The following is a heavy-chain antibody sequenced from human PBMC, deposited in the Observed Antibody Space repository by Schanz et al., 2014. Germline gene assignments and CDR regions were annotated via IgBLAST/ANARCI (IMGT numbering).Heavy chain of an antibody. CDR1: GFTLSSYA. Sequence: EQLVESGGGVVQPGRSLRLSCAAYGFTLSSYAMHWVRQVPGKGLEWLSYIATSSSTRHYADSVKGRFTISRDRFQNTLYLRMSSLRAEDTTVYYCARPRFDYGEVDYWGQGTLVTVSS. V-gene: IGHV3-48*01. CDR3: ARPRFDYGEVDY. CDR2: IATSSSTR. J-gene: IGHJ4*02. D-gene: IGHD4-17*01.